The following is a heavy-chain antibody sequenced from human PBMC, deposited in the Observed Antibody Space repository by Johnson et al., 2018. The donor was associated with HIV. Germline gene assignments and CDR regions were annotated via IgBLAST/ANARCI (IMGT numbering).Heavy chain of an antibody. V-gene: IGHV3-11*04. CDR2: ISPSVSTI. J-gene: IGHJ3*02. Sequence: QVQLVESGGGLVKPGGSLRLSCAASGFTLSDFYMSWIRQAPGKGPEWLSYISPSVSTIYYLDPVKARFPISRDDAKNLLFLQMNSLRAEDTAVYYCARVSGGNDYGDYAGAFDIWGQGTMVTVSS. D-gene: IGHD4-17*01. CDR1: GFTLSDFY. CDR3: ARVSGGNDYGDYAGAFDI.